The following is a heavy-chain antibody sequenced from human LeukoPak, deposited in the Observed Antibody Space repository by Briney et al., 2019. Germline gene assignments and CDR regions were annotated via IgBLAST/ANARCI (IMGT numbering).Heavy chain of an antibody. CDR3: ARDGPEAYFFDF. J-gene: IGHJ4*02. CDR2: IYSGGST. CDR1: GFTVSNNY. V-gene: IGHV3-53*01. Sequence: GGSLRLSCAASGFTVSNNYMSWVRQAPGKGLEWVSDIYSGGSTYYADSVKGRFTISKDNSKNTLYLQMNSLSAEDTAVYYCARDGPEAYFFDFWGQGTLVTVSS.